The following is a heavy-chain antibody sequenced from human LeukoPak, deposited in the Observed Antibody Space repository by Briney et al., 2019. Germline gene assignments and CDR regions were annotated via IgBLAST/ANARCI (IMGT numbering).Heavy chain of an antibody. CDR3: TRGVLERLDYFDY. Sequence: PGGSLRLSCAASGFTFTDYYMSWFRQAPGKGLEWVGFIRSKAYGGTTEYAASVKGRFTISRDDSKSIAYLQMNSLKTEDTAVYYCTRGVLERLDYFDYWGQGTLVTVSS. V-gene: IGHV3-49*03. CDR1: GFTFTDYY. D-gene: IGHD1-1*01. CDR2: IRSKAYGGTT. J-gene: IGHJ4*02.